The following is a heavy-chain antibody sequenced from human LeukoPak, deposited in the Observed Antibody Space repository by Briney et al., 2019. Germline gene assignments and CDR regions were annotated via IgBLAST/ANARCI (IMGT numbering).Heavy chain of an antibody. Sequence: GESLKISCKGSGYTFTTHWIGWVRQMPGKGLEWMGIIYPGDADIKYSPSSQGQVTISADKSVTTAYLQWSSLKASDTAMYYCARSDYGGNSLDYWGQGTLVTVSS. D-gene: IGHD4-23*01. V-gene: IGHV5-51*01. CDR1: GYTFTTHW. CDR3: ARSDYGGNSLDY. CDR2: IYPGDADI. J-gene: IGHJ4*02.